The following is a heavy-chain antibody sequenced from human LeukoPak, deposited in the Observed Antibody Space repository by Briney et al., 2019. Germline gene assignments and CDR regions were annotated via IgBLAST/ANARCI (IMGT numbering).Heavy chain of an antibody. CDR3: AKGYYYDNSGESYFDY. CDR1: GFTFSSYA. Sequence: PGGSLRLSCAASGFTFSSYAMSWVRQAPGKGLEWVSAISGSGGSTYYADSVEGRFTISRDKSKNTLYLQMNSLRAEDTAVYYCAKGYYYDNSGESYFDYWGQGTLVTVSS. CDR2: ISGSGGST. J-gene: IGHJ4*02. V-gene: IGHV3-23*01. D-gene: IGHD3-22*01.